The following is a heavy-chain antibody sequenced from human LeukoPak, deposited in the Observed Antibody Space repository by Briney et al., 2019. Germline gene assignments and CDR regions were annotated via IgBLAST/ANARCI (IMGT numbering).Heavy chain of an antibody. V-gene: IGHV1-46*01. Sequence: ASVTVSCKASGYTFTSYYMHWVRQAPGQGLEWMGIINPSGGSTSYAQKFQGRVTMTRDTSTSTVYMELSSLRSEDTAVYYCARGVRLGYCSGGSCSHFDYWGQGTLVTVSS. D-gene: IGHD2-15*01. CDR3: ARGVRLGYCSGGSCSHFDY. J-gene: IGHJ4*02. CDR1: GYTFTSYY. CDR2: INPSGGST.